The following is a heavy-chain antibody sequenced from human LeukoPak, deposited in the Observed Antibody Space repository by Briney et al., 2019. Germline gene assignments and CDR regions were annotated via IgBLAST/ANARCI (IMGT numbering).Heavy chain of an antibody. D-gene: IGHD4-17*01. Sequence: GASVKVSCKASGYTFASFGISWVRHAPGQGLEWMAWINGYNVNTNYAQKFQDRVTVTTDTSASTAYMEVRSLTSDDTAVYYCARDSHYVPDYWGQGTLVTVSS. CDR3: ARDSHYVPDY. CDR1: GYTFASFG. V-gene: IGHV1-18*01. CDR2: INGYNVNT. J-gene: IGHJ4*02.